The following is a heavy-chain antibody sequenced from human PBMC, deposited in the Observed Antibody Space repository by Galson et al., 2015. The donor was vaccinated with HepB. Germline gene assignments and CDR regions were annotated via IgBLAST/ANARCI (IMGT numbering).Heavy chain of an antibody. J-gene: IGHJ4*02. V-gene: IGHV3-30*18. D-gene: IGHD5-18*01. CDR1: GFTFSSYG. CDR2: ISYDGSNK. CDR3: AKDIVDTATGAPVDYFDY. Sequence: SLRLSCAASGFTFSSYGMHWVRQAPGKGLEWVAVISYDGSNKYYADSVKGRFTISRDNSKNTLYLQMNSPRAEDTAVYYCAKDIVDTATGAPVDYFDYWGQGTLVTVSS.